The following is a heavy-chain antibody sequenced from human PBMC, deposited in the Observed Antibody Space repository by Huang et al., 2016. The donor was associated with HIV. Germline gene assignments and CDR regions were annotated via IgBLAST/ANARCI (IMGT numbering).Heavy chain of an antibody. J-gene: IGHJ1*01. CDR1: GFTFSSYG. V-gene: IGHV3-33*08. CDR2: RWYDGSNK. Sequence: QVQLVESGGGVVQPGRSLRLSCADSGFTFSSYGMHGIRQAPGKGLEWVAVRWYDGSNKYYADSVKGRFTISRDNSKNTLYLQMNSLKTEDTAVYYCALKGDSSGWEYFRHWGQGTLVTVSS. D-gene: IGHD6-19*01. CDR3: ALKGDSSGWEYFRH.